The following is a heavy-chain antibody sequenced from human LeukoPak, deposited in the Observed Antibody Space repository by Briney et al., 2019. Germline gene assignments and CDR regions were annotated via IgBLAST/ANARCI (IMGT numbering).Heavy chain of an antibody. D-gene: IGHD1-26*01. CDR2: IYYSGST. Sequence: SQTLSLTCTVSGGSISSGGYYWSWIRQHPGKGLEWIGYIYYSGSTYYNPSLKSRVTISVDTSKNQFSLKLSSVTAADTAVYCCARESSGSWFDPWGQGTLVTVSS. CDR3: ARESSGSWFDP. J-gene: IGHJ5*02. CDR1: GGSISSGGYY. V-gene: IGHV4-31*03.